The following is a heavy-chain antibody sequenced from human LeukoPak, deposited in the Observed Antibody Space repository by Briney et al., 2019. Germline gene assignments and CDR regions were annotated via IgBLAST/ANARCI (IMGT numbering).Heavy chain of an antibody. Sequence: ASVKVSCKASGYTFTGYYMHWVRQAPGQGLEWMGWINPNSGGTNYAQKFQGRVTMTRDTSISTAYMELSRLRSDDTAVYYCAKAGEDGGLLVNYYYRMDGWGQGTTVNVSS. V-gene: IGHV1-2*02. CDR3: AKAGEDGGLLVNYYYRMDG. CDR2: INPNSGGT. CDR1: GYTFTGYY. D-gene: IGHD3-10*01. J-gene: IGHJ6*02.